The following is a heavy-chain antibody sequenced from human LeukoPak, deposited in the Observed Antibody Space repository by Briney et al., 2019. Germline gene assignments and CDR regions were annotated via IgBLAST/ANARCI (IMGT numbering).Heavy chain of an antibody. V-gene: IGHV3-23*01. CDR1: GFTFSSYA. D-gene: IGHD2-15*01. CDR2: ISGSGGST. CDR3: AKDGIEVVVAPIDY. Sequence: PGGSLRLSCAASGFTFSSYAMSWVRQAPGKGLEWVSAISGSGGSTYYADSVKGRFTISRDNSKNTLCLQMNSLRAEDTAVYYCAKDGIEVVVAPIDYWGQGTLVTVSS. J-gene: IGHJ4*02.